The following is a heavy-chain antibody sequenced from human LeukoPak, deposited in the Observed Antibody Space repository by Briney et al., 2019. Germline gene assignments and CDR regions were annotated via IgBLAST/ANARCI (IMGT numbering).Heavy chain of an antibody. D-gene: IGHD5-12*01. CDR1: GHTFTSYD. J-gene: IGHJ4*02. V-gene: IGHV1-8*01. CDR3: ARGNSGYDLYYFDY. CDR2: MNPNSGNT. Sequence: ASVKVSCKASGHTFTSYDINWVRQATGQGLEWMGWMNPNSGNTGYAQKFQGRVTMTRNTSISTAYMELSSLRSEDTAVYCCARGNSGYDLYYFDYWGQGTLVTVSS.